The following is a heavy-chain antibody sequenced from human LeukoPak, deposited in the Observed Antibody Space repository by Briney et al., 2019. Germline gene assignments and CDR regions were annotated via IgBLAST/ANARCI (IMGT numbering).Heavy chain of an antibody. CDR2: ISYDGSNK. J-gene: IGHJ4*02. Sequence: GGSLRLSRAASGFTFSTYAMHWVRQAPGKGLEWVAVISYDGSNKYYADSVKGRFTISRDNSKNTLFLQMNSLRAEDTAVYYCARVLVGAFDYWGQGTLVTVSS. CDR3: ARVLVGAFDY. CDR1: GFTFSTYA. D-gene: IGHD1-26*01. V-gene: IGHV3-30-3*01.